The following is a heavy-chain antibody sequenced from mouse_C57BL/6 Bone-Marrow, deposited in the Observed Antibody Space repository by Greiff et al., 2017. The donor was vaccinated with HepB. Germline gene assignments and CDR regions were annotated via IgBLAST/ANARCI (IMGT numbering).Heavy chain of an antibody. J-gene: IGHJ2*01. CDR1: GFTFSDAW. CDR3: TGGRLRFDY. V-gene: IGHV6-6*01. Sequence: EVKLQESGGGLVQPGGSMKLSCAASGFTFSDAWMDWVRQSPEKGLEWVAEIRNKANNSATDYAVSVKGRFTISRDDSKSSVYLQMNSLRAEDTGIYYCTGGRLRFDYWGQGTTLTVSS. CDR2: IRNKANNSAT. D-gene: IGHD2-4*01.